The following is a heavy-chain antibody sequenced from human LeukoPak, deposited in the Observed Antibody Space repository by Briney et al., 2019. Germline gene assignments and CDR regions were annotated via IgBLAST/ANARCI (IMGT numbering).Heavy chain of an antibody. V-gene: IGHV1-2*02. CDR1: GYTFTGYY. CDR3: ARDLYYYYGMDV. CDR2: INPNSGGT. Sequence: VASVKVSCKASGYTFTGYYMHWVRQAPGQGLEWMGWINPNSGGTNYAQKFQGRVTMTRDTSISTAYMELSRLRSDDAAVYYCARDLYYYYGMDVWGQGTTVTVSS. J-gene: IGHJ6*02.